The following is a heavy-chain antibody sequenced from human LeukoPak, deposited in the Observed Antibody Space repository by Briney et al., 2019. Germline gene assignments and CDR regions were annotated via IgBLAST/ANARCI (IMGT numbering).Heavy chain of an antibody. J-gene: IGHJ4*02. Sequence: ASVKVSCKASGYTFTSYGISWVRQAPGQGLEWMGWISAYNGNTNYAQKLQGRVTMTTDTSTSTAYMELRSLRSDDTAVYYCAGGPLYYYDSSGYYPDYWGQGTLVTVSS. D-gene: IGHD3-22*01. CDR1: GYTFTSYG. CDR3: AGGPLYYYDSSGYYPDY. V-gene: IGHV1-18*01. CDR2: ISAYNGNT.